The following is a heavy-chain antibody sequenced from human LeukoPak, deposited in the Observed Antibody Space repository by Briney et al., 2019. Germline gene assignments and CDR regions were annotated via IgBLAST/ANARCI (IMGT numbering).Heavy chain of an antibody. D-gene: IGHD2-21*02. CDR3: ARMGSDYYYRNDY. CDR1: GFTFSSYS. CDR2: ISSSSSYI. V-gene: IGHV3-21*01. J-gene: IGHJ4*02. Sequence: PGGSLRLSCAASGFTFSSYSMNWVRQAPGKGLEWVSSISSSSSYIYYADSVKGRFTISRDNAKNSLYLQMNSLRAEDTAMYYCARMGSDYYYRNDYWGQGTLVTVSS.